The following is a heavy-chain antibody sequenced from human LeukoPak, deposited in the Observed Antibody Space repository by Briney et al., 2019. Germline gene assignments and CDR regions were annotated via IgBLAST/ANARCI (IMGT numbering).Heavy chain of an antibody. V-gene: IGHV4-34*01. Sequence: SETLSLTCAVYGVSFSGYYWSWIRQPPGKGLEWIGEINHSGSTNYNPSLKSRVTISVDTSKNQFSLKLSSVTAADTAVYYCARVGDSSGYYYSYFDYWGQGTLVTVSS. D-gene: IGHD3-22*01. J-gene: IGHJ4*02. CDR3: ARVGDSSGYYYSYFDY. CDR1: GVSFSGYY. CDR2: INHSGST.